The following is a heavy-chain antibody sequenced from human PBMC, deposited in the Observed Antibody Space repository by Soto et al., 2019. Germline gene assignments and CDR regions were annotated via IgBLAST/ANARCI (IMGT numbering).Heavy chain of an antibody. V-gene: IGHV1-69*14. J-gene: IGHJ6*02. CDR2: IIPIFGTA. CDR3: ARRGPAAGYYYGMDV. D-gene: IGHD2-2*01. Sequence: QVQLVQSGAEVKKPGSSVKVSCKASGGTFSSYAISWVRQAPGQGLEWMGGIIPIFGTANYAQKFQGRVTXXADKSTSTAYLELSSLRSEDTAVYYCARRGPAAGYYYGMDVWGQGTTVTVSS. CDR1: GGTFSSYA.